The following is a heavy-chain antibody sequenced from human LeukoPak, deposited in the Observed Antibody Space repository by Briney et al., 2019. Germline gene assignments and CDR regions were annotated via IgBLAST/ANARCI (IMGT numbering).Heavy chain of an antibody. CDR1: GYTFTGYY. V-gene: IGHV1-2*02. CDR2: INANSGAT. CDR3: ASELVDGGNDRGAFDM. D-gene: IGHD5-12*01. Sequence: GASVKVSCKTSGYTFTGYYMHWVRQAPGQGLEWMGWINANSGATKSAQKFQGRVTMTRDTSISTAYMDLSRLRSDDTAIYYFASELVDGGNDRGAFDMWGQGTMVTVSS. J-gene: IGHJ3*02.